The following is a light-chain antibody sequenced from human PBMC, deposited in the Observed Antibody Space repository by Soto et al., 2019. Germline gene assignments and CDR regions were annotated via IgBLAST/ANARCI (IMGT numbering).Light chain of an antibody. J-gene: IGLJ1*01. CDR3: ISYALTAYV. CDR2: EVS. Sequence: QSALTQPPSASGSPGQSVTLSCTGTSSDVGGYNYVSWYQQHPGKAPKLIIYEVSKRPSGVPDRFSGSKSGNTASLTVSGLQAEDEADYYCISYALTAYVFGTGTKVTVL. CDR1: SSDVGGYNY. V-gene: IGLV2-8*01.